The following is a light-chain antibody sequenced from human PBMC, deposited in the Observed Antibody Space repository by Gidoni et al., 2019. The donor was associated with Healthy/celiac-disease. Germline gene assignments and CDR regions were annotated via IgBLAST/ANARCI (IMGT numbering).Light chain of an antibody. Sequence: DIQMTQSPSSLSASVGDRVTITCQASQDISNYLNWYQQKPGKAPKRLIYDAANLETGVPSRFSGSGSGTDFTFNISSLQPEDIETYYCQQYDNLPLTFGGGTKVEIK. CDR1: QDISNY. CDR3: QQYDNLPLT. V-gene: IGKV1-33*01. CDR2: DAA. J-gene: IGKJ4*01.